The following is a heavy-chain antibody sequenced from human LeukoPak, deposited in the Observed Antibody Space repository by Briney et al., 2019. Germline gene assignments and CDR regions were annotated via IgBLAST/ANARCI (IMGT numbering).Heavy chain of an antibody. D-gene: IGHD4-17*01. V-gene: IGHV3-21*01. CDR1: GFIFSSYA. CDR3: ARGLGSGDYVANAFDF. Sequence: GSLRLSCAASGFIFSSYAMNWVRQAPGKGLEWVSSISGSGSYIHYADSMKGRFTISRDNAKKSVYLHMSRLRAEDTAVYYCARGLGSGDYVANAFDFWGRGTTVSVS. CDR2: ISGSGSYI. J-gene: IGHJ3*01.